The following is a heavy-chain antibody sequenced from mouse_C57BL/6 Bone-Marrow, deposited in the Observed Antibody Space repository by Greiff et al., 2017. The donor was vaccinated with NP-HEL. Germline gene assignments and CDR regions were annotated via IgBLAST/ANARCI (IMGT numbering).Heavy chain of an antibody. CDR2: IYPGDGDT. V-gene: IGHV1-80*01. Sequence: VKLMESGAELVKPGASVKISCKASGYAFSSYWMNWVKQRPGKGLEWIGQIYPGDGDTNYNGKFKGKATLTADKSSSTAYMQLSSLTSEDSAVYFCARKEGSSPYYFDYWGQGTTLTVSS. CDR1: GYAFSSYW. D-gene: IGHD1-1*01. CDR3: ARKEGSSPYYFDY. J-gene: IGHJ2*01.